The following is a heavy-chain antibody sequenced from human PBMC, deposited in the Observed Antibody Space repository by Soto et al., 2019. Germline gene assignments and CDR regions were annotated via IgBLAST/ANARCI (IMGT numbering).Heavy chain of an antibody. CDR3: AENAPPADY. CDR1: GYTFTSYG. Sequence: QVQLVQSGAEVKKPGASVKVSCKASGYTFTSYGISWVRQAPGQGLEWMGWIRAYNGNTNYAQKLQGRVTMTTDTTTSPAHLEPRSLRSDEQAGDFCAENAPPADYWGQGTLVTVSS. V-gene: IGHV1-18*01. CDR2: IRAYNGNT. J-gene: IGHJ4*02.